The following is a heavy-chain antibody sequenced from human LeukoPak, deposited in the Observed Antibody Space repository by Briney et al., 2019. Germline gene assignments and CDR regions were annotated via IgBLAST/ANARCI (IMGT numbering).Heavy chain of an antibody. D-gene: IGHD6-13*01. Sequence: SETLSLTCTVFGVSISSGDYYWSWIRQPPGKGLEWIGYIYYSGSTYYNPSLKSRITISVDTSKNQFSLKLSSVTAADTAVYYCARAVAAAGSPYFDYWGQGTLVTVSS. CDR2: IYYSGST. J-gene: IGHJ4*02. V-gene: IGHV4-30-4*01. CDR1: GVSISSGDYY. CDR3: ARAVAAAGSPYFDY.